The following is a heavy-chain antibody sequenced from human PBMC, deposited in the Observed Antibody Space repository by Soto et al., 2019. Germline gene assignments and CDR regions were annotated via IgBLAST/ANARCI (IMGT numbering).Heavy chain of an antibody. J-gene: IGHJ6*02. V-gene: IGHV4-34*01. CDR3: ARSGGVVAEYYYYYYGMDV. CDR2: INHSGST. CDR1: GGSFSGYY. Sequence: PSETLSLTCAFYGGSFSGYYWSWIRQPPGKGLEWIGEINHSGSTNYNPSLKSRVTISVDTSKNQFSLKLSSVTAADTAVYYFARSGGVVAEYYYYYYGMDVWGQGTTVTVS. D-gene: IGHD2-15*01.